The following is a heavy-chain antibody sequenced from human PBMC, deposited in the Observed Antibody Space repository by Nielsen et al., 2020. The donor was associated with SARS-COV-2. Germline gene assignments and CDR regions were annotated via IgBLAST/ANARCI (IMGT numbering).Heavy chain of an antibody. J-gene: IGHJ4*02. CDR3: ARNDILTGYSPDY. CDR1: GYDFAYHW. D-gene: IGHD3-9*01. Sequence: QVSCKASGYDFAYHWIGWVRQMPGKGLEWMGFIFPGDSDTKYSPSFQGQVTISVDKSITTAYLQWSSLRASDTAIYYCARNDILTGYSPDYWGQGTLVTVSS. V-gene: IGHV5-51*01. CDR2: IFPGDSDT.